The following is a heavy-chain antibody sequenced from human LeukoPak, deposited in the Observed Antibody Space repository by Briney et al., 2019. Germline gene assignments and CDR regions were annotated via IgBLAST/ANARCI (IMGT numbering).Heavy chain of an antibody. CDR3: ARQGAVGSGWLPSRDLYYYYYYMDV. CDR1: GYTFTSYG. Sequence: GASVKVSCKASGYTFTSYGISWVRQAPGQGLEWLGWISAYNGNTNYAQKLQGRVTMTTDTSTSTAYMELRSLRSDDTAVYYCARQGAVGSGWLPSRDLYYYYYYMDVWGKGTTVTISS. J-gene: IGHJ6*03. V-gene: IGHV1-18*01. CDR2: ISAYNGNT. D-gene: IGHD6-19*01.